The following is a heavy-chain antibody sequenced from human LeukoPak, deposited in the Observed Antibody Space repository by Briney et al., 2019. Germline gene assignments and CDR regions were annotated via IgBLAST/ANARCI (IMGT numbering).Heavy chain of an antibody. CDR3: ARGGVRIAVAGTRDY. J-gene: IGHJ4*02. V-gene: IGHV1-2*02. CDR2: INPNSGGT. D-gene: IGHD6-19*01. CDR1: GYTFTGYY. Sequence: ASVKVSCKASGYTFTGYYMHWVRQAPGQGLEWMGWINPNSGGTNYAQKFQGRVTMTRDTSISTAYMELSRLRSDDTAVYYCARGGVRIAVAGTRDYWGQGTLVTVSS.